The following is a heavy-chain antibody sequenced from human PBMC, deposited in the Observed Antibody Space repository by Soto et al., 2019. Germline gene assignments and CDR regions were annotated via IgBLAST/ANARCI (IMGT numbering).Heavy chain of an antibody. CDR2: IYYSGST. Sequence: QVQLQESGPGLVRPLQTLSLTCTVSGGSISSGGYYWSWVRQHPGKGLEWIGYIYYSGSTYYNPSLKSRVTISVETSKNQFSLRRSSVTTADTAVYYCARGIRTWGQGMLVTVSS. V-gene: IGHV4-31*03. D-gene: IGHD3-3*01. CDR3: ARGIRT. J-gene: IGHJ5*02. CDR1: GGSISSGGYY.